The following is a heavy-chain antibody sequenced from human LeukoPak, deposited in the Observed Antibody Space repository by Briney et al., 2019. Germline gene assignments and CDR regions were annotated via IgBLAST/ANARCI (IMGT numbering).Heavy chain of an antibody. Sequence: GGSLRLSCAASGFTFSDYWMSWVRQAPGKGLEWVANIKQDGSEKYYVDSVKGRFTISRDNAKNSLYLQMNSLRAEDTAVYYCARDRGYCTTTSCHSYYGMDVWGQGTTVTVSS. CDR3: ARDRGYCTTTSCHSYYGMDV. CDR2: IKQDGSEK. V-gene: IGHV3-7*04. J-gene: IGHJ6*02. CDR1: GFTFSDYW. D-gene: IGHD2-2*01.